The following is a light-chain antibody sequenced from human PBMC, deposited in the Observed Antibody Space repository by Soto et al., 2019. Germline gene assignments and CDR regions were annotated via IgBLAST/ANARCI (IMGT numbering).Light chain of an antibody. CDR2: EVS. Sequence: QSALTQPASVSGSPGQSITISCTGTSSDVGGYNYVSWYQQHPGKAPKLMIYEVSNRPSGVSNRFSGSKSGNTASLTISGLQAEDEADYYCGSYAGNYTLLFGGGTKVTVL. J-gene: IGLJ2*01. V-gene: IGLV2-14*01. CDR1: SSDVGGYNY. CDR3: GSYAGNYTLL.